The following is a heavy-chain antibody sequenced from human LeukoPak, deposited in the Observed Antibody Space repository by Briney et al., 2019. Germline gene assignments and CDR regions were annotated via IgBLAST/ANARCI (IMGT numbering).Heavy chain of an antibody. Sequence: GGSLRLSCAASGFTFSSYGMHWVRQAPGKGLEWVAVIPYDGSNKYYADPVKGRFTISRDNSKNTLYLQMNSLRAEDTAVYYCAKRFGGYDYYFDYWGQGTLVTVSS. CDR2: IPYDGSNK. CDR1: GFTFSSYG. D-gene: IGHD5-12*01. V-gene: IGHV3-30*18. J-gene: IGHJ4*02. CDR3: AKRFGGYDYYFDY.